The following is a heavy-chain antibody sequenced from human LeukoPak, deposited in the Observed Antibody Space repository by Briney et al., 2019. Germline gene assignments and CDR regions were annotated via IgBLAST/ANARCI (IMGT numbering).Heavy chain of an antibody. CDR2: IIPIFGTA. D-gene: IGHD6-19*01. CDR3: ASKGYSSGWPGYYFDC. J-gene: IGHJ4*02. V-gene: IGHV1-69*13. Sequence: GASVTVSCMASGGTFISYAISWVRQAPGQGLEWMGGIIPIFGTANYAQKFQGRVTITADESTSTAYMELSSLRSEDTAVYYCASKGYSSGWPGYYFDCWGQGTLVTVSS. CDR1: GGTFISYA.